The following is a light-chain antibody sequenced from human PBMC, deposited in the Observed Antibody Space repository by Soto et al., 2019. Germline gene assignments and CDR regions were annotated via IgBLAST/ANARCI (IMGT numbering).Light chain of an antibody. J-gene: IGKJ1*01. CDR3: KQYGSSPWT. V-gene: IGKV3D-20*01. CDR1: QSVSSGY. CDR2: DAS. Sequence: EIVLTQSPATLSLSPGERATLSCGASQSVSSGYLAWYQQKPGLAPRLLIYDASSRATGIPDRFSGSGSGTDFTLTISRLEPEDYPMYYCKQYGSSPWTFGQGTRVEIK.